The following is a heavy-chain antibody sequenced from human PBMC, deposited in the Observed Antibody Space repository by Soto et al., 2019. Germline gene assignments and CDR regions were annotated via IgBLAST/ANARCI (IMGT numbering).Heavy chain of an antibody. CDR2: IYYSGST. CDR1: GGSISSSSYY. D-gene: IGHD3-22*01. Sequence: SETLSLTCTVSGGSISSSSYYWGWIRQPPGKGLEWIGSIYYSGSTYYNPSLKSRVTISVDTSKNQFSLKLSSVTAADTAVYYCALWGDITMIVVVESWGQGTXVTVSS. CDR3: ALWGDITMIVVVES. J-gene: IGHJ4*02. V-gene: IGHV4-39*01.